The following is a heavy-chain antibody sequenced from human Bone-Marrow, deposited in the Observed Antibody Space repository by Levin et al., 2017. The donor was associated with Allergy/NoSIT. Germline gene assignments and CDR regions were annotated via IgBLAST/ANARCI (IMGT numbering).Heavy chain of an antibody. CDR2: ISSDGNST. J-gene: IGHJ4*02. CDR1: GFTFSKFW. D-gene: IGHD5-12*01. Sequence: GGSLRLSCVASGFTFSKFWMHWVRQVPGKGLEWVARISSDGNSTNYANSVKGRFTVSRDNAKNTLYLQLRSLRAEDTAIYYCASRGFSHWGQGTLITVSS. CDR3: ASRGFSH. V-gene: IGHV3-74*01.